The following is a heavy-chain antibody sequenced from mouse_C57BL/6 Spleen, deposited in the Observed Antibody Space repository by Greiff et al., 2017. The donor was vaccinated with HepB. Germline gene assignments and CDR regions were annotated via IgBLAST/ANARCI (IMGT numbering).Heavy chain of an antibody. Sequence: VQLVESGAELVRPGASVTLSCKASGYTFTDYEMHWVKQTPVHGLEWIGAIDPETGGTAYNQKFKGKAILTADKSSSTAYMELRSLTSEDSAVYYCTRDYDYPLFDYWGQGTTLTVSS. D-gene: IGHD2-4*01. CDR1: GYTFTDYE. CDR2: IDPETGGT. J-gene: IGHJ2*01. CDR3: TRDYDYPLFDY. V-gene: IGHV1-15*01.